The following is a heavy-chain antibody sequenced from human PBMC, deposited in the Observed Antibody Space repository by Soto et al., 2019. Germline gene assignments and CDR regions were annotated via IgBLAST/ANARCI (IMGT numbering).Heavy chain of an antibody. CDR2: ISYDGSNK. CDR1: GFTFSSYA. D-gene: IGHD2-21*02. CDR3: ARGPHKSGVVVTAKLDY. Sequence: GGSLRLSCAASGFTFSSYAMHWVRQAPGKGLEWVAVISYDGSNKYYADSVKGRFTISRDNSKNTLYLQMNSLRAEDTAVYYCARGPHKSGVVVTAKLDYWGQGTLVTVSS. J-gene: IGHJ4*02. V-gene: IGHV3-30-3*01.